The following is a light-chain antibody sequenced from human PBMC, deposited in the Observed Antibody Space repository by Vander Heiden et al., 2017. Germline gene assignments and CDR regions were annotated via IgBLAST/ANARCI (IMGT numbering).Light chain of an antibody. Sequence: SSNIGAGYDVHWYQQVPGRAPKLLIYGNRNRPSGVPDRFSGSKSGTSASLAISGFQSEDEADYYCQSYDSGLSAPLFGGGTKLTVL. J-gene: IGLJ3*02. CDR1: SSNIGAGYD. CDR2: GNR. CDR3: QSYDSGLSAPL. V-gene: IGLV1-40*01.